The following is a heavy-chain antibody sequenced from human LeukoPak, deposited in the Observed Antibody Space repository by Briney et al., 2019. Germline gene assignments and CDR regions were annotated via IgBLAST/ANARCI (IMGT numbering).Heavy chain of an antibody. CDR1: GYTFTGYY. CDR3: ARAPWPDYYYYMDV. J-gene: IGHJ6*03. V-gene: IGHV1-2*02. Sequence: ASVKVSCKASGYTFTGYYMHWVRQAPGQGLEWMGWINPNSGGTNYAQKFQGRVTMTRDTSISTAYMELSRLRSDDTAVYYCARAPWPDYYYYMDVWGRGTTVTISS. CDR2: INPNSGGT.